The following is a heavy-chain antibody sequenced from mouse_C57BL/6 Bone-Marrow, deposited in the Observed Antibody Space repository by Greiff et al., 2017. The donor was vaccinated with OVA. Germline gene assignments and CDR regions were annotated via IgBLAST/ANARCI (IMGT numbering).Heavy chain of an antibody. V-gene: IGHV5-17*01. CDR2: ISSGSSTI. CDR1: GFTFSDYG. CDR3: ARKSRWLLPYYYAMDY. D-gene: IGHD2-3*01. Sequence: EVHLVESGGGLVKPGGSLKLSCAASGFTFSDYGMHWVRQAPEKGLEWVAYISSGSSTIYYADTVKGRFTISRDNAKNTLFLQMTSLRSEDTAMYYCARKSRWLLPYYYAMDYWGQGTSVTVSS. J-gene: IGHJ4*01.